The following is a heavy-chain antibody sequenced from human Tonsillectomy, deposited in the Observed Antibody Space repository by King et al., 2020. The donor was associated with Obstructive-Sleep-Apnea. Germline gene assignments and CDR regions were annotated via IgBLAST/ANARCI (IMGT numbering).Heavy chain of an antibody. CDR2: VNHSGST. J-gene: IGHJ4*02. CDR3: ARGHRPSMLRGVMQYFDY. D-gene: IGHD3-10*01. Sequence: VQLQQWGAGLLKPSETLSLTCGVYGGSFSGSHWSWIRQPPGKGLEWIGEVNHSGSTNYNPSLESRVTISVDTSKNQFSLKLGSVTAADTAVYYCARGHRPSMLRGVMQYFDYWGQGIRVTVSS. CDR1: GGSFSGSH. V-gene: IGHV4-34*01.